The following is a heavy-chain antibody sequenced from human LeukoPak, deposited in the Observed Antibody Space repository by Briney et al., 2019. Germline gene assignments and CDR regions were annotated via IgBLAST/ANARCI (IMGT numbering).Heavy chain of an antibody. CDR2: IIPIFGTA. Sequence: SVKVSCKASGGTFSSYAISWVRQAPGQGLEWMGGIIPIFGTANYAQKFQGRVTITADESTSTAYMELSSLRSEDTAVYYCARAGWPHTFQDNFDYWGQGTLVMVSS. J-gene: IGHJ4*02. D-gene: IGHD2-15*01. CDR1: GGTFSSYA. CDR3: ARAGWPHTFQDNFDY. V-gene: IGHV1-69*13.